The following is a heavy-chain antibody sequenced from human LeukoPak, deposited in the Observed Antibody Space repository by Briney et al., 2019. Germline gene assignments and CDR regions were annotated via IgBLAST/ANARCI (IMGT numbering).Heavy chain of an antibody. CDR2: INHSGST. V-gene: IGHV4-34*01. CDR1: GGSFSGYY. D-gene: IGHD6-19*01. Sequence: SETLSLTCAVYGGSFSGYYWSWIRQPPGKGLEWIGEINHSGSTNYNPSLKSRVTISVEKSKNQFSLRLTSVTAADAAVYYCARHPISSAWSIDYWGQGTLVTVSS. J-gene: IGHJ4*02. CDR3: ARHPISSAWSIDY.